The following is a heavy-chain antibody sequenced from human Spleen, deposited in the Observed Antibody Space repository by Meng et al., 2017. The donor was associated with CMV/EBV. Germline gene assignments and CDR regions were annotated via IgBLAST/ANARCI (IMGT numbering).Heavy chain of an antibody. D-gene: IGHD5-24*01. V-gene: IGHV1-18*01. CDR1: GYAFTPYG. Sequence: CKASGYAFTPYGIPWLRQAPGQRLECLGWISGYNGDTDYAQKLQGRFTMTRDTSTRTAYMELRSLRSDDTAVYYCARSVEMTTIYDYWGQGTLVTVSS. CDR2: ISGYNGDT. CDR3: ARSVEMTTIYDY. J-gene: IGHJ4*02.